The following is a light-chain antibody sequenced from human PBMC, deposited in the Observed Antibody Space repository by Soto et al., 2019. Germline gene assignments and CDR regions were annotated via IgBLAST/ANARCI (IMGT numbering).Light chain of an antibody. Sequence: EIVLTQSPCTLSLSPGERATLSCRASQSVSSSYLAWYQQKPGQAPRLLIYGASSRATGIPDRFSGSGSGTDFTLTISRLEPEDFAVYYCQQYGSSPITFGPGTKV. J-gene: IGKJ3*01. CDR1: QSVSSSY. CDR2: GAS. V-gene: IGKV3-20*01. CDR3: QQYGSSPIT.